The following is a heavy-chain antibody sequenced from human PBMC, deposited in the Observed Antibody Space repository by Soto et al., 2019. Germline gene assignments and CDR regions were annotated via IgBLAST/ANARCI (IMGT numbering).Heavy chain of an antibody. D-gene: IGHD3-10*01. CDR3: ASTQSPGMVQASWCMDV. CDR2: ISSSSSYI. CDR1: GFTFSSYS. Sequence: GGSLRLSCAASGFTFSSYSMNWVRQAPGKGLEWVSSISSSSSYIYYADSVKGRFTISRDNAKNSLYLQMNSLRAEDTAVYYCASTQSPGMVQASWCMDVWGQGTMVTVSS. V-gene: IGHV3-21*01. J-gene: IGHJ6*02.